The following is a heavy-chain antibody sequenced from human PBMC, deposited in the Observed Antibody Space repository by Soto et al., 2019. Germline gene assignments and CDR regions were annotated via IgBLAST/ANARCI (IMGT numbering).Heavy chain of an antibody. CDR3: ARDYDFWSGYYTGICDY. D-gene: IGHD3-3*01. V-gene: IGHV3-48*02. CDR2: IGTSGSTI. J-gene: IGHJ4*02. CDR1: GFTFSGFS. Sequence: EVQLVESGGGLVQPGECLRLSCAASGFTFSGFSMNWVRQAPGKGLEWVSYIGTSGSTIYYADSVKGRFTISRDNAKTSLYLQMNSLRDEDTAVYYCARDYDFWSGYYTGICDYWGQGTLVTVSS.